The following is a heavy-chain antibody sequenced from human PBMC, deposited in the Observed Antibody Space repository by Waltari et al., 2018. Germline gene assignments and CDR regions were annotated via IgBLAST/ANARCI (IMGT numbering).Heavy chain of an antibody. D-gene: IGHD2-15*01. CDR1: GFTFNNYA. J-gene: IGHJ4*02. CDR2: ITGSGVDT. Sequence: EVQLLESGGGLVQPGGSLRLSCAASGFTFNNYAMNWVLQAPGKEMEWVSSITGSGVDTYHAESVRGRFTISRDNSNNKIFLQMNSLRAEDTAIYYCVKAPRPNCSGVRCYHLDYWGQGTLVTVSS. V-gene: IGHV3-23*01. CDR3: VKAPRPNCSGVRCYHLDY.